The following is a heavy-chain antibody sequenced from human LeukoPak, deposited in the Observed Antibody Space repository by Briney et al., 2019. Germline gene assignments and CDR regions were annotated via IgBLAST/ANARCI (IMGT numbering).Heavy chain of an antibody. V-gene: IGHV4-4*07. CDR3: ARDVGDDAFDI. CDR2: IYTSGST. Sequence: KSSETLSLTCTVFRDSMKSYYWSWIRQPAGKGLEWIGRIYTSGSTNYNPSLKSRVTISVDTSKNQFSLKLSSVTAADTAVYYCARDVGDDAFDIWGQGTMVTVSS. J-gene: IGHJ3*02. CDR1: RDSMKSYY. D-gene: IGHD3-16*01.